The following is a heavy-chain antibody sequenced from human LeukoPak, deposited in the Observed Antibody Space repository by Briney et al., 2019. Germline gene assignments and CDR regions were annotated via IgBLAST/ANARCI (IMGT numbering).Heavy chain of an antibody. Sequence: ASVKVSCKASGYTFTSYGISWVRQAPGQGLEWMGIINPSGGSTSYAQKFQGRVTMTRDTSTSTVYMELSSLRSEDAAVYYCARERYSSGWSPFDYWGQGTLVTVSS. D-gene: IGHD6-19*01. CDR1: GYTFTSYG. J-gene: IGHJ4*02. CDR2: INPSGGST. V-gene: IGHV1-46*01. CDR3: ARERYSSGWSPFDY.